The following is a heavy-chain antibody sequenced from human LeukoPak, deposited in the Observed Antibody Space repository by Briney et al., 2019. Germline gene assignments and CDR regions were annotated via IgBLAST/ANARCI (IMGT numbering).Heavy chain of an antibody. J-gene: IGHJ5*02. CDR1: GFTVSSNY. V-gene: IGHV3-53*01. CDR2: IYIGGNT. CDR3: ARGDGYNYWVS. Sequence: GGSLRLSCAASGFTVSSNYMSWVRQAPGKGLEWVSVIYIGGNTYYPDSVKGRFTISRDSSKNTIYLQMNSLRAEDTAVYYCARGDGYNYWVSWGQGTQVTVSS. D-gene: IGHD5-24*01.